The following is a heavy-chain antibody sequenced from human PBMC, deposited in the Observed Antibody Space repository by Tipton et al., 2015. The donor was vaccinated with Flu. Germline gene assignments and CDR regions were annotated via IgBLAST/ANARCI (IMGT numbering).Heavy chain of an antibody. CDR1: GFTFSSYW. CDR3: ARDRDRSGWCSTCSGMDV. CDR2: IKQDGSEK. D-gene: IGHD6-19*01. J-gene: IGHJ6*02. V-gene: IGHV3-7*01. Sequence: SLRLSCAASGFTFSSYWMSWVRQAPGKGLEWVANIKQDGSEKYYADSVKGRFTISRDNAKNSLYLQMNSLRAEDTAVYYCARDRDRSGWCSTCSGMDVWGQGPTVTVS.